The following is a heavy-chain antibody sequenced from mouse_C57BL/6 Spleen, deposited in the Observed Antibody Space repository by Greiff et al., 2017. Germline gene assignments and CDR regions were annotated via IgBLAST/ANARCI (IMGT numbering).Heavy chain of an antibody. D-gene: IGHD1-1*01. V-gene: IGHV1-81*01. CDR1: GYTFTSYG. CDR2: IYPRSGNT. Sequence: VQLLQSGAELARPGASVKLSCKASGYTFTSYGISWVKQSTGQGLEWLGEIYPRSGNTYYNEKFKGKATLTVDKSSSTAYMELRSRTSEDCAVFFCAYYSSSSSYAMDYWGQGTSVTVSS. J-gene: IGHJ4*01. CDR3: AYYSSSSSYAMDY.